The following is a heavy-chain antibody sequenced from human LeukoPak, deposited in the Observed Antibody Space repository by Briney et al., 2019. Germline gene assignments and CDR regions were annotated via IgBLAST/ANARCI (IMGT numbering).Heavy chain of an antibody. Sequence: PGGSLRLSCAASGFTFSSYSMNWVRQAPGKGLEWVSSIGSSSSYIYYADSVKGRFTISRDNAKNSLYLQMNSLRAEDTAVYYCARGLGVNYDFWSGPSGSGTTTYYFDYWGQGTLVTVSS. CDR1: GFTFSSYS. D-gene: IGHD3-3*01. V-gene: IGHV3-21*01. CDR3: ARGLGVNYDFWSGPSGSGTTTYYFDY. J-gene: IGHJ4*02. CDR2: IGSSSSYI.